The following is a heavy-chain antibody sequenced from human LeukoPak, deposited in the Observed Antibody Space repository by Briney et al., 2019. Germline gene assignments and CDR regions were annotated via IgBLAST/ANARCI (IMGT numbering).Heavy chain of an antibody. J-gene: IGHJ4*02. CDR3: ARDLCSGGSCSDY. CDR2: ISSSGSTI. V-gene: IGHV3-48*03. Sequence: GGSLRLSCAASGFTFSHYEMNWVRQAPGKGLEWISYISSSGSTIYYAYSVKGRFTISRDNAKNSLYLQMNSLRAEDTAVYYCARDLCSGGSCSDYWGQGTLVTVSS. D-gene: IGHD2-15*01. CDR1: GFTFSHYE.